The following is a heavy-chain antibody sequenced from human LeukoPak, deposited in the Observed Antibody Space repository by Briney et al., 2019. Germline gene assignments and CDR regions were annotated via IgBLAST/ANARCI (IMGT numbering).Heavy chain of an antibody. D-gene: IGHD6-6*01. V-gene: IGHV1-2*02. CDR2: INPNSGGT. Sequence: GASVKVSCKASGYTFTCYYMHWVRQAPGQGLEWMGWINPNSGGTNYAQKFQGRVTITRNTSISTAYMELSSLRSEDTAVYYCARAKGPSIAARPMIYYYYMDVWGKGTTVTVSS. CDR3: ARAKGPSIAARPMIYYYYMDV. J-gene: IGHJ6*03. CDR1: GYTFTCYY.